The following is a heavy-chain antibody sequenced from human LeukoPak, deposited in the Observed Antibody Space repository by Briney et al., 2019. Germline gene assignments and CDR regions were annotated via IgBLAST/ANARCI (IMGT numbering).Heavy chain of an antibody. J-gene: IGHJ4*02. CDR1: GGSFSGYY. CDR2: INHGGST. CDR3: ARGGGDKAKYYDSSGYYPH. V-gene: IGHV4-34*01. D-gene: IGHD3-22*01. Sequence: SETLFLTCAVYGGSFSGYYWSWIRQPPGKGLEWIGEINHGGSTNYNPSLKSRVTISVDTSKNQFSLKLSSVTAADTAVYYCARGGGDKAKYYDSSGYYPHWGQGTLVTVSS.